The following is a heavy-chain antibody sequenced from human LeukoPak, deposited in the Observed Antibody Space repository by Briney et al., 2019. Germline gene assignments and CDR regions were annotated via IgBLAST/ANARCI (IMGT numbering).Heavy chain of an antibody. CDR1: GYTFTSYY. J-gene: IGHJ4*02. Sequence: GASVKVSCKASGYTFTSYYMHWVRQARGKGLEWMGGFDPEDGETIYAQKFQGRVTMTEDTSTDTAYMELSSLRSEDTAVYYCATFAIQSVVTDFDYWGQGTLVTVSS. CDR2: FDPEDGET. D-gene: IGHD2-21*02. CDR3: ATFAIQSVVTDFDY. V-gene: IGHV1-24*01.